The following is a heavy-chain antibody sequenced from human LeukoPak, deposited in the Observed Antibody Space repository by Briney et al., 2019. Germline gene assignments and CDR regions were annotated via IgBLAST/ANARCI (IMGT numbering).Heavy chain of an antibody. Sequence: SETLSLTCTVSGYSISSGYYWGWMRQPPGKGLEWIGSLYHSGSTYYNPSLKSRVTISVDTSKNQFSLKLSSVTAADTAVYYCARHRSGWLQSSFDYWGQGTLVTVSS. V-gene: IGHV4-38-2*02. CDR1: GYSISSGYY. CDR3: ARHRSGWLQSSFDY. CDR2: LYHSGST. J-gene: IGHJ4*02. D-gene: IGHD5-24*01.